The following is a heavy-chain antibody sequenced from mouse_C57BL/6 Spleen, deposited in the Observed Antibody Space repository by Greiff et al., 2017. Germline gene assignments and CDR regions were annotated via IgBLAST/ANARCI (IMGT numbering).Heavy chain of an antibody. CDR2: IDPENGDT. V-gene: IGHV14-4*01. Sequence: VQLKESGAELVRPGASVKLSCTASGFNIKDDYMHWVKQRPEQGLEWIGWIDPENGDTEYASKFQGKATITADTSSNTAYLQLSSLTSEDTAVYYCTTPTPAWFACWGQGTLVTVSA. D-gene: IGHD6-1*01. CDR1: GFNIKDDY. CDR3: TTPTPAWFAC. J-gene: IGHJ3*01.